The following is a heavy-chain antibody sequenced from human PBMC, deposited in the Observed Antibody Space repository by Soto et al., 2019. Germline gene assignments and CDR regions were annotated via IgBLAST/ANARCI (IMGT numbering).Heavy chain of an antibody. CDR3: AREGEYSTGWYAVAY. CDR2: IIPVFNTT. Sequence: QVQLVQSGAEVKKPGSSVKVSCKASGGTFSSYAFSWVRQAPGQGLEWMGGIIPVFNTTNYAQKFQGRVTIIADESTGTAYMELSSLRSEDTAVYYCAREGEYSTGWYAVAYWGQGTLVTVSS. D-gene: IGHD6-19*01. CDR1: GGTFSSYA. V-gene: IGHV1-69*01. J-gene: IGHJ4*02.